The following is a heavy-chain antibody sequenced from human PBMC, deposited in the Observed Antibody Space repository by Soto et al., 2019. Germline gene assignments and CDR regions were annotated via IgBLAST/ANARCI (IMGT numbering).Heavy chain of an antibody. J-gene: IGHJ4*02. Sequence: QVQLVESGGGVVQPGRSLRLSCAASGFTFSSYGMHWVRQAPGKGLEWVAVISYDGSNKYYADSVKGRFTISRDNSKNTLYLQMNSLRAEDTAVYYCAKEVRTGTPSRVDYWGQGTLVTVSS. V-gene: IGHV3-30*18. CDR1: GFTFSSYG. CDR2: ISYDGSNK. CDR3: AKEVRTGTPSRVDY. D-gene: IGHD1-1*01.